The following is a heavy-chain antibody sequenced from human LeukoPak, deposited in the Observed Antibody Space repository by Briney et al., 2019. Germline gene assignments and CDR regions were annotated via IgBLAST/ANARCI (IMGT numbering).Heavy chain of an antibody. V-gene: IGHV2-5*01. CDR3: AHSYYDSSGYYFAHDY. D-gene: IGHD3-22*01. Sequence: SGPTLVKPTPPLTLTCTFSGFSLSTSGVGVGWIRQPPGKALEWLALIYWNDDKRYSPSLKSRLTITKDTSKNQVVLTMTNMDPVDTATYYCAHSYYDSSGYYFAHDYWGQGTLVTVSS. CDR1: GFSLSTSGVG. CDR2: IYWNDDK. J-gene: IGHJ4*02.